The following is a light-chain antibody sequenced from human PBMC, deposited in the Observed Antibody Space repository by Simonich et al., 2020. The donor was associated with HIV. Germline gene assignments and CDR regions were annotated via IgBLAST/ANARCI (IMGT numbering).Light chain of an antibody. CDR3: QQYNNWPPWT. CDR1: QSFSST. CDR2: VAS. V-gene: IGKV3-15*01. Sequence: EIVMTQSPATLSVFPGERSTLSCRARQSFSSTLAWYQHKPGQAPRLLIFVASTSATGIPARFSGSGSGTEFTLTISSMQSEDFAVYYCQQYNNWPPWTFGQGTKVEIK. J-gene: IGKJ1*01.